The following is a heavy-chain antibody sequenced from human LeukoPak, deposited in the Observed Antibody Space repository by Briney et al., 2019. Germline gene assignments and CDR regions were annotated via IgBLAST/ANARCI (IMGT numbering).Heavy chain of an antibody. V-gene: IGHV4-38-2*01. CDR3: ARQHDSYYYYYIDV. CDR1: GYSISNGYY. Sequence: SETLSLTCAVSGYSISNGYYWVWIRQPPARGLEWIGSLYHSDSAYYNTSLRSRVSMSVDTSKNQFSLTLSFVTAADTAVYYCARQHDSYYYYYIDVWGSGTTVTVSS. CDR2: LYHSDSA. J-gene: IGHJ6*03.